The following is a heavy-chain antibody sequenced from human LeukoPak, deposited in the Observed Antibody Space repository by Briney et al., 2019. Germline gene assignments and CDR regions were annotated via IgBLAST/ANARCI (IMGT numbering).Heavy chain of an antibody. V-gene: IGHV4-30-2*01. Sequence: SETLSLTCTVSGGSISSSSYYWGWIRQPPGKGLEWIGYIYPSGSTYYNPSLKSRVTISVDRSKNQFSLKLNSVTAADTAVYYCARASVVAGSGLDYWGQGTLVTVSS. CDR2: IYPSGST. CDR3: ARASVVAGSGLDY. CDR1: GGSISSSSYY. D-gene: IGHD6-19*01. J-gene: IGHJ4*02.